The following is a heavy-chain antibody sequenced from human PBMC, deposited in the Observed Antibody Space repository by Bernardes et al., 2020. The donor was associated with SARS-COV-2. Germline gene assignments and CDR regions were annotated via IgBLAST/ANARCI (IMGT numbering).Heavy chain of an antibody. CDR2: INDDGSEK. V-gene: IGHV3-7*03. CDR1: GFTFSSQR. CDR3: VTYGWLDQ. Sequence: GGSLRLSCAASGFTFSSQRMSWVRQAPGKGLEWVANINDDGSEKNYVDSVKGRFTISRDNVKNSLHLQMDSLRVEDTAVYYCVTYGWLDQWGQGTLVTVSS. J-gene: IGHJ4*02. D-gene: IGHD6-19*01.